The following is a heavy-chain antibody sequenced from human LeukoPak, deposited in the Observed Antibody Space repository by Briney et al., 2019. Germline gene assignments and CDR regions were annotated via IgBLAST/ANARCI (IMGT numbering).Heavy chain of an antibody. V-gene: IGHV4-34*01. CDR2: INHSGST. D-gene: IGHD6-19*01. CDR3: ASGSGWSHYYYYYMDV. J-gene: IGHJ6*03. Sequence: PSETLSLTCAVYGGSFSGYYWSWIRQPPGKGLEWIGEINHSGSTNYNPSLKSRVTISVDTSKNQFSLKLSSVTAADTAVYYCASGSGWSHYYYYYMDVWGKGTTVTVSS. CDR1: GGSFSGYY.